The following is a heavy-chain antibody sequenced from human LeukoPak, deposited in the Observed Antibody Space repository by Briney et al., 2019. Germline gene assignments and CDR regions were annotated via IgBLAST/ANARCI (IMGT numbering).Heavy chain of an antibody. Sequence: GGSLRLSCAASGFTFSSHSMNWVRQAPGKGLEWVSSISSSSSYIYYADSVKGRFTISRDNAKNSLYLQMNSLRAEDTAVYYCARVSEKVVVIAPALDYWGQGTLVTVSS. D-gene: IGHD2-21*01. J-gene: IGHJ4*02. CDR3: ARVSEKVVVIAPALDY. CDR2: ISSSSSYI. V-gene: IGHV3-21*01. CDR1: GFTFSSHS.